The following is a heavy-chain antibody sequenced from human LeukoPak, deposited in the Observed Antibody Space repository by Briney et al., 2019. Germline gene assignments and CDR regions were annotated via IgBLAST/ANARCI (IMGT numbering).Heavy chain of an antibody. CDR1: GYTFTSYY. Sequence: AASVKVSCKASGYTFTSYYMHWVRQAPGQGLEWMGGIIPIFGTANYAQKFQGRVTMTRDMSTSTVYMELSSLRSEDTAVYYCARLEPSLRGSTFDYWGQGTLVTVSS. J-gene: IGHJ4*02. V-gene: IGHV1-46*01. CDR3: ARLEPSLRGSTFDY. D-gene: IGHD5/OR15-5a*01. CDR2: IIPIFGTA.